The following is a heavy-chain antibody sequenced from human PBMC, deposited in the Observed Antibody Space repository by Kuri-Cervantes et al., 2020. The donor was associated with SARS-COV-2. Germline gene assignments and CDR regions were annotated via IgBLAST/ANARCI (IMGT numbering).Heavy chain of an antibody. J-gene: IGHJ4*02. CDR2: IYYSGST. Sequence: GSLRLSCTVSGGSISSSISSSSYYWGWIRQPPGKGLEWIGSIYYSGSTYYNPSLKSRVTISADTSKNQFSLKLSSVTAADTAVYYCARRSTSISIFGVGKNNPFDYWGQGTLVTVSS. V-gene: IGHV4-39*01. CDR3: ARRSTSISIFGVGKNNPFDY. CDR1: GGSISSSISSSSYY. D-gene: IGHD3-3*01.